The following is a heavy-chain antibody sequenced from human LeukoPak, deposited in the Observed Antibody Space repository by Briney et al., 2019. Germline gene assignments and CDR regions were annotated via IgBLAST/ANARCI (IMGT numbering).Heavy chain of an antibody. Sequence: SETLSLTCTVSGGSISSSSYYWGWIRQPPGKGLEWIGSIYYSGSTYYNPSLKSRVTISVNTSRNQFTLKLSSVTAADTAVYYCARPISSGSYSFDLGYWGQGTLVTVSS. V-gene: IGHV4-39*01. CDR1: GGSISSSSYY. CDR2: IYYSGST. D-gene: IGHD1-26*01. J-gene: IGHJ4*02. CDR3: ARPISSGSYSFDLGY.